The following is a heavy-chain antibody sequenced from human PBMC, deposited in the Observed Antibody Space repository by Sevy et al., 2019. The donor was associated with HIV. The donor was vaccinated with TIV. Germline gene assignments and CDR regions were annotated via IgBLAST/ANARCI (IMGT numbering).Heavy chain of an antibody. V-gene: IGHV4-31*03. J-gene: IGHJ5*02. CDR1: GGSISSGGYY. D-gene: IGHD3-3*01. CDR2: IYYSGST. CDR3: ARARWIFGVVPSFDP. Sequence: SETLSLTCTVSGGSISSGGYYWSWIRQHPGKGLEWIGYIYYSGSTYYNPSLKSRVTISVDTSKNQFSLKLSSVTAADTAVYYCARARWIFGVVPSFDPWGQGTLVTVSS.